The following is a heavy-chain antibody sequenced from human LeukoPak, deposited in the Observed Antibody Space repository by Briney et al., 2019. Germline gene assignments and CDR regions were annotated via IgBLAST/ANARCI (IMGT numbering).Heavy chain of an antibody. CDR3: AKAVLPGWSKGIDY. V-gene: IGHV3-23*01. Sequence: PGGSLRLSCAASGFTFSSYAMSWARQAPGKGLEWVSAISGSGGSTYYADSVKGRFTISRDNSKNTLYLQMNSLRAEDAAVYYCAKAVLPGWSKGIDYWGQGTLVTVSS. J-gene: IGHJ4*02. CDR1: GFTFSSYA. D-gene: IGHD2-15*01. CDR2: ISGSGGST.